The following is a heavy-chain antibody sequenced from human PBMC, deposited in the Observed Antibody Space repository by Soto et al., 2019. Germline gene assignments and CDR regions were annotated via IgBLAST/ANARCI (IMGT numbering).Heavy chain of an antibody. CDR2: IYYSGST. CDR1: GGSISSGGYY. V-gene: IGHV4-31*03. D-gene: IGHD2-21*01. Sequence: PSETLSLTCTVSGGSISSGGYYWGWIRQHPGKGLEWIGYIYYSGSTYYNPSLKSRVTISVDTSKNQFSLKLSSVTAADTAVYYCARVGDSYYDAFDIWGQGTMVTVSS. J-gene: IGHJ3*02. CDR3: ARVGDSYYDAFDI.